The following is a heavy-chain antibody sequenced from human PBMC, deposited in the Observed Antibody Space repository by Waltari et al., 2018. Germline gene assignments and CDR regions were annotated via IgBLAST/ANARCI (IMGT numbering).Heavy chain of an antibody. V-gene: IGHV4-61*02. CDR2: IYTSGST. CDR3: ARGWTGWFDP. CDR1: GGSISSGSYY. J-gene: IGHJ5*02. Sequence: QVQLQESGLGLVKPSQTLSLTCTVSGGSISSGSYYWSWIRQPAGKGLEWIGRIYTSGSTNYNPSLKSRVTISVDTSKNQFSLKLSSVTAADTAVYYCARGWTGWFDPWGQGTLVTVSS. D-gene: IGHD2-15*01.